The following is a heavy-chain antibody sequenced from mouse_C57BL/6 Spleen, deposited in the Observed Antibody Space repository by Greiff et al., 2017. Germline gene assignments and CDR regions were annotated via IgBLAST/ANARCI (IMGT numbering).Heavy chain of an antibody. D-gene: IGHD2-3*01. V-gene: IGHV1-52*01. CDR2: IDPSDSET. Sequence: VQLQQPGAELVRPGSSVKLSCKASGYTFTSYWMHWVKQRPIQGLEWIGNIDPSDSETHYNQKFKDKATLTVDKSSSTAYMQLSSLTSEDSAVYYCARVGDGYYGAMDYWGQGTSVTVSS. CDR3: ARVGDGYYGAMDY. J-gene: IGHJ4*01. CDR1: GYTFTSYW.